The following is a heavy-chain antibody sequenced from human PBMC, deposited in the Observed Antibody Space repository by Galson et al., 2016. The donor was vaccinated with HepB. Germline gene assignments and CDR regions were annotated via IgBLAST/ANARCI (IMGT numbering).Heavy chain of an antibody. Sequence: SLRLSCAASGFTFGASTMHWVRQAPGKGWEWLAVIYFNGRDIYYADSVKGRFTISRDTSKNKLYLQMDSLRAEDTAVYYCVRDRATYDSSCYWFDYWGQGALVTVSS. J-gene: IGHJ4*02. CDR3: VRDRATYDSSCYWFDY. V-gene: IGHV3-30*04. D-gene: IGHD3-22*01. CDR1: GFTFGAST. CDR2: IYFNGRDI.